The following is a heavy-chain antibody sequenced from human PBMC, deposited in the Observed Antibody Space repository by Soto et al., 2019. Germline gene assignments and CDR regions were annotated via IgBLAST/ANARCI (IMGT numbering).Heavy chain of an antibody. D-gene: IGHD6-19*01. CDR3: ATAGGLGAVAVDS. Sequence: QLQLQASGSGLVKPSQTLSLTCAVSGGSISSGGYSWSWIRQPPGKGLEWIGYIYHSGSTYYNPSLKCRVIISVDSSKDQFSVKLTSLTAAGTAGYYCATAGGLGAVAVDSLGQGALITVSS. V-gene: IGHV4-30-2*01. J-gene: IGHJ4*02. CDR2: IYHSGST. CDR1: GGSISSGGYS.